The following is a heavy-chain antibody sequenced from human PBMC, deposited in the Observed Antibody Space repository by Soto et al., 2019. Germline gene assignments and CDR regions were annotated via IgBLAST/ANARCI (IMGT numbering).Heavy chain of an antibody. J-gene: IGHJ6*02. CDR3: ARGFDLQYGMDV. Sequence: EAPLVESGGGLVQRGGPVRLSCAASGFTLSPYSMNWVGQAPGKGLEWISYISGSSNIINYADSVKGRFTISRDNTKNSLYLQMNSLRDEDTAVYYCARGFDLQYGMDVWGQGTTVTVSS. CDR1: GFTLSPYS. D-gene: IGHD3-10*01. CDR2: ISGSSNII. V-gene: IGHV3-48*02.